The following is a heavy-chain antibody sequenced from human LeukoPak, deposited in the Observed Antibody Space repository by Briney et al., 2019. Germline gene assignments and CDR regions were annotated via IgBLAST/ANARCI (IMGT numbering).Heavy chain of an antibody. J-gene: IGHJ6*03. V-gene: IGHV4-59*01. CDR1: GGSISSYY. Sequence: PSETLSLTCTVSGGSISSYYWSWIRQPPGKGLEWIGYIYYSGSTNYNPSLKSRVTISVDTSKNQFSLKLSSVTAADTAVYYCARLAVAGTSVYYYYYMDVWGKGTTVTISS. CDR3: ARLAVAGTSVYYYYYMDV. D-gene: IGHD6-19*01. CDR2: IYYSGST.